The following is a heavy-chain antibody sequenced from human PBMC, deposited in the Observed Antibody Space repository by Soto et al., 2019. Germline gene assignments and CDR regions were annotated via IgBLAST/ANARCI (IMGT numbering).Heavy chain of an antibody. J-gene: IGHJ4*02. CDR2: MNPNSGNT. CDR3: ARGDDLWEVTTFDY. D-gene: IGHD4-17*01. CDR1: GYTFTSYD. V-gene: IGHV1-8*01. Sequence: QVQLVQSGAVVKKPGASVKVSCKASGYTFTSYDINWVRQATGQGLEWMGWMNPNSGNTGYAQKFQGRVTMTRNTSISTAYMELSSLRSEDTAVYYCARGDDLWEVTTFDYWGQGTLVTVSS.